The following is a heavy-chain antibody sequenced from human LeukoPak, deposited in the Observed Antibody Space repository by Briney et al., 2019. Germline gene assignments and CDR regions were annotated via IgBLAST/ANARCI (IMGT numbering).Heavy chain of an antibody. CDR2: ISYDGSDK. J-gene: IGHJ4*02. Sequence: GGSLRLSCAASGFTFSNYGMHWVRQAPAKGPEGVAVISYDGSDKYYADSVKGRFIISRDNSKNTLYLQMNGLRAEDTAVYYCAKDWGHCSGGSCYYFDYWGQGTLVTVSS. CDR1: GFTFSNYG. CDR3: AKDWGHCSGGSCYYFDY. D-gene: IGHD2-15*01. V-gene: IGHV3-30*18.